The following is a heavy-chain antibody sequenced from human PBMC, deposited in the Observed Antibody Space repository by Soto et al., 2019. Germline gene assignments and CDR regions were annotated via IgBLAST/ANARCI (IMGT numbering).Heavy chain of an antibody. D-gene: IGHD2-15*01. V-gene: IGHV4-30-4*01. CDR2: IYYSGST. J-gene: IGHJ4*02. CDR3: SREERFYCGGGSCYAYFDY. CDR1: GGSISSGDYY. Sequence: SETLSLTCTVSGGSISSGDYYWSWIRQPPGKGLEWIGYIYYSGSTYYNPSLKSRVTISVDTSKNQFSLKLSSVTAADTAVYYCSREERFYCGGGSCYAYFDYWGQGTLVTVSS.